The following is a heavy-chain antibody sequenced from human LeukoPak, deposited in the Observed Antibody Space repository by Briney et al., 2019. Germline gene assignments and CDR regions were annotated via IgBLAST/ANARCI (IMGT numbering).Heavy chain of an antibody. J-gene: IGHJ3*02. CDR1: GGSVSSGSYY. V-gene: IGHV4-61*01. Sequence: LETLSLTCTVSGGSVSSGSYYWSWIRQPPGKGLEWFGYIYYSGSTNYNPSLKSRVTISVDTSKNQFSLKLSSVTAADTAVYYCARVDIVVVVAATLGAFDIWGQGTMVTASS. CDR2: IYYSGST. D-gene: IGHD2-15*01. CDR3: ARVDIVVVVAATLGAFDI.